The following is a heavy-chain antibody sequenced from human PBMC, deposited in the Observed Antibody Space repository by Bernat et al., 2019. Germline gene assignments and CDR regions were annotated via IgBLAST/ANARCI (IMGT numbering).Heavy chain of an antibody. CDR3: ARDRVDTAMVPPLNWFDP. D-gene: IGHD5-18*01. CDR1: GFTLSSYW. CDR2: INSDGSST. Sequence: EVQLVESGGGLVQPGGSLRLSCAASGFTLSSYWMHWVRQAPGKGLVWVSRINSDGSSTSYADSVKGRFTISRDNAKNTLYLQMNSLRAEDTAVYYCARDRVDTAMVPPLNWFDPWGQGTLVTVSS. J-gene: IGHJ5*02. V-gene: IGHV3-74*01.